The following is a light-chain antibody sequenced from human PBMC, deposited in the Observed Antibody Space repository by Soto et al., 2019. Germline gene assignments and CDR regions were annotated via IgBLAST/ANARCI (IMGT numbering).Light chain of an antibody. J-gene: IGKJ1*01. CDR1: QSISRY. Sequence: VLTQSTGTLSLYQWEITTLSCRASQSISRYLAWYQQKPGQGPRLLIYGASSRATGTPDRFSGSGSGTDFTLTINRLEPEDFALYYCQQYGSSPPTFGQGTKVDIK. CDR3: QQYGSSPPT. V-gene: IGKV3-20*01. CDR2: GAS.